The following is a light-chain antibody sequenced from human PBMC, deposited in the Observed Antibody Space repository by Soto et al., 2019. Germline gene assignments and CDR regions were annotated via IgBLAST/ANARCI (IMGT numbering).Light chain of an antibody. CDR2: DAS. V-gene: IGLV2-14*03. CDR3: SSYTSASSVI. CDR1: TSDIGAYSY. Sequence: QSALTQPASVSGSPGQSITISCTGTTSDIGAYSYVSWYQQHPGKAPKLLIYDASARPLGVSNRFSGSKSGDTASLTSSGLQADDEADYYCSSYTSASSVIFGGGTQLTVL. J-gene: IGLJ2*01.